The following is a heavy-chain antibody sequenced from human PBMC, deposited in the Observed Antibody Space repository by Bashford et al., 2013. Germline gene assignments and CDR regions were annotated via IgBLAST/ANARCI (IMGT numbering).Heavy chain of an antibody. CDR2: INHSGST. CDR1: GGSFSGYY. V-gene: IGHV4-34*01. Sequence: SETLSLTCAVYGGSFSGYYWSWIRQSPGRGLEWIGEINHSGSTKYNPSLKSRVTMSVDTSKNQFSLKLSSVTAADTAVYYCAGGRSNSLYFDYWGQGALVTVSS. J-gene: IGHJ4*02. D-gene: IGHD4-11*01. CDR3: AGGRSNSLYFDY.